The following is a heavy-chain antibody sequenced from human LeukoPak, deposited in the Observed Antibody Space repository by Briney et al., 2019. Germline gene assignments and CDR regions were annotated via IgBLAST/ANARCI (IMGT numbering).Heavy chain of an antibody. D-gene: IGHD2-2*01. J-gene: IGHJ4*02. Sequence: PGGSLRLSCAASGFSFTSAWMSWVRQAPREVLEWVAKIKQDGSEKYYVDSVMGRFTISKDNAKNSLYLQMNSLRAEDTAVYYCARGLRRCSSTSCPPAPMYDYWGQGTLVTVSS. V-gene: IGHV3-7*05. CDR2: IKQDGSEK. CDR1: GFSFTSAW. CDR3: ARGLRRCSSTSCPPAPMYDY.